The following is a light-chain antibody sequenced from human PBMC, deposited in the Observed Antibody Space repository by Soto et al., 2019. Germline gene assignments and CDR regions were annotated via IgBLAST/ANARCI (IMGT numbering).Light chain of an antibody. CDR1: QNINNW. V-gene: IGKV1-5*01. CDR3: QQYNDYWT. Sequence: DIQMTQSPSTLSASIGDRVTITCRASQNINNWIAWYQQKPGKAPKFLIYDASSLESGVPSRFSGSGSGTEFTLTISSLQPDDFATYYCQQYNDYWTFGQGTKVDI. J-gene: IGKJ1*01. CDR2: DAS.